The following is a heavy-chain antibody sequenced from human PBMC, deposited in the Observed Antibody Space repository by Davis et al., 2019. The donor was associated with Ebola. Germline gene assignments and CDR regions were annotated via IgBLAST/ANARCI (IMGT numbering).Heavy chain of an antibody. Sequence: ASVKVSCKASGYTFTSYDINWVRQATGQGLEWMGWMNPNSGNTGYAQKFQGRVTMTRNTSIRTAYMELSSLRSEDTAVYYCARYPPSNWNEFDYWGQGTLVTVSS. J-gene: IGHJ4*02. D-gene: IGHD1-20*01. V-gene: IGHV1-8*02. CDR2: MNPNSGNT. CDR1: GYTFTSYD. CDR3: ARYPPSNWNEFDY.